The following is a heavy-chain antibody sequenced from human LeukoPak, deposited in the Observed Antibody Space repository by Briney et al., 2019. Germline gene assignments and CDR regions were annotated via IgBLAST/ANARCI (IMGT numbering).Heavy chain of an antibody. CDR1: GGSISSGSYY. J-gene: IGHJ6*03. CDR2: IYTSGST. V-gene: IGHV4-61*02. Sequence: SETLSLTCTVSGGSISSGSYYWSWIRQPAGKGLEWIGRIYTSGSTKYNPSLKSRVTISVDRSKNQFSLKLSSVTAADTAVYYCARTYCGGDCRGYYYHYYMDVWGKGTTVTISS. D-gene: IGHD2-21*02. CDR3: ARTYCGGDCRGYYYHYYMDV.